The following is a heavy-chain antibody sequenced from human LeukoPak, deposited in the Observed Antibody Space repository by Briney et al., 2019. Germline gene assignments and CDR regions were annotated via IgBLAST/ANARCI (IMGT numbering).Heavy chain of an antibody. CDR2: INHSGST. J-gene: IGHJ6*02. CDR3: ARGSGSYYFPYYYYGMDV. D-gene: IGHD1-26*01. CDR1: GGSFSGYY. Sequence: SETLSLTCAVYGGSFSGYYWSWIRQPPGKGLEWNGEINHSGSTNYNPSLKSRVTISVDTSKNQFSLKLSSVTAADTAVYYCARGSGSYYFPYYYYGMDVWGQGTTVTVSS. V-gene: IGHV4-34*01.